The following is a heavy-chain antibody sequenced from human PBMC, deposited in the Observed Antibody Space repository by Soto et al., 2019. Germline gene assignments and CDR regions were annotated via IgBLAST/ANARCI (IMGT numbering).Heavy chain of an antibody. CDR2: IWYDGSNK. CDR3: ARGATVEDAFDI. D-gene: IGHD2-15*01. Sequence: QVQLVESGGGVVQPGRSLRLSCAASGFTFSSYGMHWVRQAPGKGLEWVAVIWYDGSNKYYADSVKGRFTISRDNSKNTLYLQMNSLRAEVTAVYYCARGATVEDAFDIWGQGTMVTVSS. J-gene: IGHJ3*02. CDR1: GFTFSSYG. V-gene: IGHV3-33*01.